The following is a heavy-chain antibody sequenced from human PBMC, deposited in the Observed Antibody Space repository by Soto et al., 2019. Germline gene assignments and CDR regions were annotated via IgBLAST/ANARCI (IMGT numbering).Heavy chain of an antibody. D-gene: IGHD3-10*01. Sequence: PSETLSLTCTVSGGSISSYYWSWIRQPPGKGLEWIGYIYYSGSTNYNPSLKSRVTISVDTSKNQFSLKLSSVTAADTAAYYCARLITMVRGVIIDNWFDPWGQGTLVTVSS. V-gene: IGHV4-59*01. CDR3: ARLITMVRGVIIDNWFDP. J-gene: IGHJ5*02. CDR2: IYYSGST. CDR1: GGSISSYY.